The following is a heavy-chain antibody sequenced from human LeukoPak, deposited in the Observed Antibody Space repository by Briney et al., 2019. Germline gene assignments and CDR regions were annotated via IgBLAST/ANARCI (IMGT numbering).Heavy chain of an antibody. J-gene: IGHJ4*02. Sequence: PGGSLRLSCAASRFTFSSYGMHWVRQTPGKGLEWVAFIRHDGSYQQYADSVKGRFTVSRDNSKDTAYLQMNSLRTEDTAVYYCAKNRDTSDYPRDFDYWGQGTLVTVSS. CDR2: IRHDGSYQ. V-gene: IGHV3-30*02. CDR3: AKNRDTSDYPRDFDY. CDR1: RFTFSSYG. D-gene: IGHD3-22*01.